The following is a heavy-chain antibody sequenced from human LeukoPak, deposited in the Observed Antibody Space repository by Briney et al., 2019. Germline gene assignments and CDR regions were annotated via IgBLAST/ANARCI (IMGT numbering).Heavy chain of an antibody. CDR2: VFHTGSA. V-gene: IGHV4-39*07. CDR3: ASDYVNPAGGGAAAGKVTPRRFDY. CDR1: GGSISGSNYY. D-gene: IGHD6-13*01. Sequence: PSETLSLTCTVSGGSISGSNYYWGWIRQPPGKGLEWIGTVFHTGSAFYYPSLRSRSFISVDTSKDQFSLKLTSVTAADTAVYYCASDYVNPAGGGAAAGKVTPRRFDYWGQGTLVTVSS. J-gene: IGHJ4*02.